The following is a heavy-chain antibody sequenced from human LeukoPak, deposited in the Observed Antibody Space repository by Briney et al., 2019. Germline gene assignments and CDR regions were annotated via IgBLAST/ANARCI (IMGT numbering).Heavy chain of an antibody. J-gene: IGHJ4*02. D-gene: IGHD2-2*01. V-gene: IGHV3-23*01. CDR1: GFTFSSYA. CDR2: ISGSDGTT. CDR3: AKDEEDIVVVPAEPFDY. Sequence: GGSLRLSCAASGFTFSSYAMSLVRQAPGKGLEWVSSISGSDGTTYYADSVKGRFTISRDNSKNTLYLQMNSLRADDTAIYYCAKDEEDIVVVPAEPFDYWGQGTLVTVSS.